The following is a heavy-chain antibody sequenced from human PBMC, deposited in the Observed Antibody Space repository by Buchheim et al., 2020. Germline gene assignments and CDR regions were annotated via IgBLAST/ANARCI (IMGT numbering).Heavy chain of an antibody. V-gene: IGHV4-39*07. D-gene: IGHD6-19*01. CDR2: IYSGGST. CDR3: ARGSYQTGWRGFSYYSMDV. J-gene: IGHJ6*02. Sequence: HLQGSGPGLVRPSETLSLTCTVSGASINSGGYYWDWVRQPPGKGLEWVGHIYSGGSTYFNPSLKSRVTISFDASKHQIFLMLTSVTAADTGTYYCARGSYQTGWRGFSYYSMDVWGQGT. CDR1: GASINSGGYY.